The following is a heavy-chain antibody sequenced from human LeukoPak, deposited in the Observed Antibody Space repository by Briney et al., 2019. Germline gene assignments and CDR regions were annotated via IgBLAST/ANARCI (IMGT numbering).Heavy chain of an antibody. D-gene: IGHD1-26*01. CDR3: ARLASSCFDY. V-gene: IGHV5-51*01. J-gene: IGHJ4*02. Sequence: GESLKISCKGSGYSFTSYWIGWVRQMPRKGLEWMEIIYPGGSDTRYSPSFQGQVTISADKPITTAYLQWSSLRASDTAMYYCARLASSCFDYWGQGTLVTVSS. CDR1: GYSFTSYW. CDR2: IYPGGSDT.